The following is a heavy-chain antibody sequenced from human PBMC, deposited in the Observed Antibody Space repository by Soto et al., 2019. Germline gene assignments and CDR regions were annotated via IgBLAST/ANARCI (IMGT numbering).Heavy chain of an antibody. D-gene: IGHD3-22*01. CDR3: AGGWGYDSNDYYSAY. Sequence: QVQLVQSGAEVRKPGSSVKVSCKASGGTFSRHAISWVRQAPGQGLEWMGGIIPIFGTANHAQKFQGRVTIIADESTRKVYRKWSGLGSGNTAMYYCAGGWGYDSNDYYSAYGGQGTLFIVS. CDR1: GGTFSRHA. CDR2: IIPIFGTA. J-gene: IGHJ4*02. V-gene: IGHV1-69*01.